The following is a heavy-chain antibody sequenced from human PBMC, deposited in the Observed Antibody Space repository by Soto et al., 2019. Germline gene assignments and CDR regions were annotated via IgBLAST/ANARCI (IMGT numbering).Heavy chain of an antibody. V-gene: IGHV3-30*18. D-gene: IGHD6-19*01. CDR1: GFAFSTYC. CDR2: ISYDGGDF. Sequence: GGSLRLSCAASGFAFSTYCMHWVRQAPGKGLEWVALISYDGGDFYYSDSVRGRFTVSRYNSKHTLTLQMDSPSVTDAAEYYCAKDFGVWSDFWGQGTLVTVSS. J-gene: IGHJ4*02. CDR3: AKDFGVWSDF.